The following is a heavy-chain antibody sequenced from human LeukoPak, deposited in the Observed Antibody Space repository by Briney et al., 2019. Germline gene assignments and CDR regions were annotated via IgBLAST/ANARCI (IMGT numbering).Heavy chain of an antibody. CDR3: AKCNMVRGERGAFDI. J-gene: IGHJ3*02. Sequence: PGGSLRLSCAASGFTFSSYGMHWVRQAPGKGLEWVAVISYNGSNKYYADSVKGRFTISRDNSKNTLYLQMNSLRAEDTAVYYCAKCNMVRGERGAFDIWGQGTMVTVSS. CDR1: GFTFSSYG. D-gene: IGHD3-10*01. CDR2: ISYNGSNK. V-gene: IGHV3-30*18.